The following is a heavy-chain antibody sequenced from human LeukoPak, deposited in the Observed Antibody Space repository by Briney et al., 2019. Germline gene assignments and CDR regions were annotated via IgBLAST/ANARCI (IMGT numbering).Heavy chain of an antibody. J-gene: IGHJ3*02. Sequence: SETLSLTCTVSGGSISGYYWSWIRQPPGKGLEWIGRIYTSGSTNYNPSLKSRVTMSVDTSKNQFSLKLSSVTAADTAVYYCARDAPSYCSGGSCYLWAFDIWGQGTMVTVSS. CDR3: ARDAPSYCSGGSCYLWAFDI. CDR2: IYTSGST. D-gene: IGHD2-15*01. V-gene: IGHV4-4*07. CDR1: GGSISGYY.